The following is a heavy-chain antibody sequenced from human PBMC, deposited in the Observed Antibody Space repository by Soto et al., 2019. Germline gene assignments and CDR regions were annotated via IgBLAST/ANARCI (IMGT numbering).Heavy chain of an antibody. J-gene: IGHJ6*02. Sequence: GASVKVSCKASGGTFSSYAISWVRQAPGQGLEWMGGIIPIFGTANCAQKFQGRVTITADESTSTAYMELSSLRSEDTAVYYCARGEYCSSTSCYWRNYYYYGMDVWGQGTTVTVSS. D-gene: IGHD2-2*01. CDR1: GGTFSSYA. V-gene: IGHV1-69*13. CDR3: ARGEYCSSTSCYWRNYYYYGMDV. CDR2: IIPIFGTA.